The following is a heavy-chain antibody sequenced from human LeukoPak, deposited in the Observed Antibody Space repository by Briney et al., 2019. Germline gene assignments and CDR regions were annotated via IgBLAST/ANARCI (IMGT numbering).Heavy chain of an antibody. CDR2: VNRDGSET. V-gene: IGHV3-7*03. CDR1: GFALSSHW. J-gene: IGHJ6*02. CDR3: ARNNGMDV. Sequence: GGSLRLSCAASGFALSSHWMTWVRQVPGRGPEWMANVNRDGSETYYLDSVKGRFTISKDNAKNSLYLQMNSLRAEDTALYHCARNNGMDVWGQGTTVIVSS.